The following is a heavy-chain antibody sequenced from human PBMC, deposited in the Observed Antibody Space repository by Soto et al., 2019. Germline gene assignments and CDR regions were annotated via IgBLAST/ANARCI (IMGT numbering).Heavy chain of an antibody. CDR2: INPNSGGT. CDR3: ARDLGSSSGRDYYYGMDV. CDR1: GYTFTGYY. J-gene: IGHJ6*02. D-gene: IGHD6-6*01. Sequence: ASVKVSCKASGYTFTGYYMHWVRQAPGQGLEWMGWINPNSGGTNYAQKFQGWVTMTRDTSISTAYMELSRLRSDDTAVYYCARDLGSSSGRDYYYGMDVWGQGTTVTVSS. V-gene: IGHV1-2*04.